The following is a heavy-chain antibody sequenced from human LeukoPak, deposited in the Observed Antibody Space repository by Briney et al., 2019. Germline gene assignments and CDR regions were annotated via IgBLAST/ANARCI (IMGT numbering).Heavy chain of an antibody. V-gene: IGHV4-4*07. Sequence: PSETLSLTCTVSGGSISSYYWSWIRQPAGKGLEWIGRIYTSGSTNYNPSLKSRVTMSVDTSKNQFSLKLSFVTAADTAVYYCARVPRKAAAGDLDPWGQGTLVTVSS. CDR2: IYTSGST. CDR3: ARVPRKAAAGDLDP. D-gene: IGHD6-13*01. CDR1: GGSISSYY. J-gene: IGHJ5*02.